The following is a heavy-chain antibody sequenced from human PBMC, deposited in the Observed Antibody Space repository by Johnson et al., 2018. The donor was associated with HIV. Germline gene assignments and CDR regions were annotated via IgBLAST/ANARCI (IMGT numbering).Heavy chain of an antibody. V-gene: IGHV3-11*04. CDR3: ARNGLVPAAKGVAFDI. J-gene: IGHJ3*02. D-gene: IGHD2-2*01. Sequence: QVQLVESGGGVVQPGRSLRLSCAASGFTFSDYYMSWIRQAPGKGLEWVSYISGSGSTIYYADSVKGRFTISRDNAKNSLYLQMNSLRAEDTAVYYCARNGLVPAAKGVAFDIWGQGTMVTVSS. CDR1: GFTFSDYY. CDR2: ISGSGSTI.